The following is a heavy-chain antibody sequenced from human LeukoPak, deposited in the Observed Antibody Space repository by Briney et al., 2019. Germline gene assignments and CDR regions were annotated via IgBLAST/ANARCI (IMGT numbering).Heavy chain of an antibody. V-gene: IGHV3-11*01. CDR3: ARDQIGRWPFGETYYYYGMDV. J-gene: IGHJ6*02. CDR1: GFTFSDYY. Sequence: GGSLRLSCAASGFTFSDYYMSWIRQAPGKGLEWVSYISSSGSTIYYADSVKGRFTISRDNAKNSLYLQMSSLRAEDTAVYYCARDQIGRWPFGETYYYYGMDVWGQGTTVTVSS. CDR2: ISSSGSTI. D-gene: IGHD3-10*01.